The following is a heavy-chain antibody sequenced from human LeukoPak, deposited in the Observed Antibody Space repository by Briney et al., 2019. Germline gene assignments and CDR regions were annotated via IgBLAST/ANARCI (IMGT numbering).Heavy chain of an antibody. V-gene: IGHV1-18*01. CDR3: ARDRAIMITFGGVIVPDIFDY. D-gene: IGHD3-16*02. CDR1: GGTFSSYA. Sequence: ASVKVSCKASGGTFSSYAISWVRQAPGQGLEWMGWISAYNGNTNYAQKLQGRVTMTTDTSTSTAYMELRSLRSDDTAVYYCARDRAIMITFGGVIVPDIFDYWGQGTLVTVSS. CDR2: ISAYNGNT. J-gene: IGHJ4*02.